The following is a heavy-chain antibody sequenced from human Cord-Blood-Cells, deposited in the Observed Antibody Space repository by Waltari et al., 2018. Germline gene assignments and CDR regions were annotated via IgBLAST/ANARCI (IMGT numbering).Heavy chain of an antibody. CDR2: ISPILGTA. Sequence: QVQLVQSGAAVKKPGSSVKVSCKASGGTFSSYAISWVRQAPGQGLEWMGGISPILGTANYAQKFQGRVTITADESTSTAYMELSSLRSEDTAVYYCARVLRRYCSSTSCYYYYYMDVWGKGTTVTVSS. J-gene: IGHJ6*03. CDR1: GGTFSSYA. CDR3: ARVLRRYCSSTSCYYYYYMDV. V-gene: IGHV1-69*01. D-gene: IGHD2-2*01.